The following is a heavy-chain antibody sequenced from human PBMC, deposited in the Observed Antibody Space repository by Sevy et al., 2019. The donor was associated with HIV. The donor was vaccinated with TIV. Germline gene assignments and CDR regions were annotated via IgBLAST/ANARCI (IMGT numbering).Heavy chain of an antibody. J-gene: IGHJ4*02. CDR2: ISSSSSTI. CDR1: GFTFSSYS. V-gene: IGHV3-48*01. Sequence: GESLKISCAASGFTFSSYSMNWVRQAPGKGLEWVSYISSSSSTIYYADSVKGRFTISRDNAKNSLYLQMNSLRAEDTAVYYCARDQKGGYSGYGGEFDYWGQGTLVTVSS. D-gene: IGHD5-12*01. CDR3: ARDQKGGYSGYGGEFDY.